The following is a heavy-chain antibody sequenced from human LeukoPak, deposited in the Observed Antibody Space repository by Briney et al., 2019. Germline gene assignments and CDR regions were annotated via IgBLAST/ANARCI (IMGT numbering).Heavy chain of an antibody. D-gene: IGHD6-13*01. CDR3: ARGLGIAAAGTFDY. CDR1: GGSFRGYY. J-gene: IGHJ4*02. CDR2: INHSGST. Sequence: SDTLSLTCAVYGGSFRGYYWRWLRQPPGKGLEWIGEINHSGSTNYNPSLKSRVTISVDTSKNQFSLKLSSVTAADTAVYYCARGLGIAAAGTFDYWGQGTLVTVSS. V-gene: IGHV4-34*01.